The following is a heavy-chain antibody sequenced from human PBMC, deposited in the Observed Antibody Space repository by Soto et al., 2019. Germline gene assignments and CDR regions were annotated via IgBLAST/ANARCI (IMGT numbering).Heavy chain of an antibody. CDR1: GFSLTTSGVG. J-gene: IGHJ4*02. V-gene: IGHV2-5*02. CDR3: AHRVLRTVFGLVTTTAIYFDF. CDR2: IYWDEAK. Sequence: QITLNESGPTQVKPRQTLTLTCTFSGFSLTTSGVGVGWIRQSPGKAPEWLALIYWDEAKGYSPSLKSRLTITKDTSQTQVVLTMADLHPADTATYYCAHRVLRTVFGLVTTTAIYFDFWGQGTPVAVSS. D-gene: IGHD3-3*01.